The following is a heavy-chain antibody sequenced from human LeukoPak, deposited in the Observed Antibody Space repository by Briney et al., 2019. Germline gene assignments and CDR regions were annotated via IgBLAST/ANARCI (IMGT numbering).Heavy chain of an antibody. J-gene: IGHJ4*02. V-gene: IGHV1-2*02. CDR1: GYTFTDYY. CDR3: ARHYYGVDSLSRFDY. Sequence: ASVKVSCKASGYTFTDYYMHWVRQAPGQGLEWMGWINPNSGGTNYAQRFQGRVTMTRDTSISTAYMELSRLRSDDTAVYYCARHYYGVDSLSRFDYWGQGTLVTVSS. CDR2: INPNSGGT. D-gene: IGHD4-17*01.